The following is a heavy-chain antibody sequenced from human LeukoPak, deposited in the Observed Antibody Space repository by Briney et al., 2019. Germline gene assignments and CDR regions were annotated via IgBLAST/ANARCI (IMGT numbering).Heavy chain of an antibody. CDR1: GFFISSGYY. Sequence: SETLSLTCTVSGFFISSGYYWGWIRQPPGKGLEWIGTMYHSGSTNYNPSLNSRVTISIDTSKNQFSLKLSSVTAADTAVYYCARGVGELLSYYYYYYMDVWGKGTTVTISS. D-gene: IGHD3-10*01. V-gene: IGHV4-38-2*02. CDR2: MYHSGST. J-gene: IGHJ6*03. CDR3: ARGVGELLSYYYYYYMDV.